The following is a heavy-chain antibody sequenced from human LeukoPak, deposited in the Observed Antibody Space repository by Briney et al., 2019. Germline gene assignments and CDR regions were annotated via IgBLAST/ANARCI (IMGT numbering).Heavy chain of an antibody. CDR3: ARDRASGYSDFDY. CDR1: GYTFTGYY. Sequence: ASVKVSCKASGYTFTGYYMHWVRQPPGQGLEWMGWINPNSGGTNYAQKFQGRVTMTRDTSISTAYMELSRLRSDDTAVYYCARDRASGYSDFDYWGQGTLVTVSS. J-gene: IGHJ4*02. V-gene: IGHV1-2*02. CDR2: INPNSGGT. D-gene: IGHD3-3*01.